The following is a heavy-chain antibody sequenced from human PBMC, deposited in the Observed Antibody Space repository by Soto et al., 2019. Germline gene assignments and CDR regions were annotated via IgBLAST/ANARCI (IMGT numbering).Heavy chain of an antibody. CDR2: IYYSGST. CDR1: GGSVSSGSYY. CDR3: ARELRYFDWFYNWFDP. Sequence: QLQLQESGPGLVKPSETLSLTCTVSGGSVSSGSYYWSWIRQPPGKGLEWIGYIYYSGSTNYNPSLKSRVTISVDTSKNQFSLKLSSVTAADTAVYYCARELRYFDWFYNWFDPWGQGTLVTVSS. V-gene: IGHV4-61*01. D-gene: IGHD3-9*01. J-gene: IGHJ5*02.